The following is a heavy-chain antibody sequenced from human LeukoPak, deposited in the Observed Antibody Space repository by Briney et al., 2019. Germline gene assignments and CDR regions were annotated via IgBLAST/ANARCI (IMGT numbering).Heavy chain of an antibody. V-gene: IGHV1-18*01. J-gene: IGHJ4*02. CDR2: ISAYNGNT. CDR3: AGGDSSGYYLFFDY. Sequence: GASVKVSCKASGYTFTSYGISWVRQAPGQGLEWMGWISAYNGNTNYAQKFQGRVTITADKSTSTAYMELSSLRSEDTAVYYCAGGDSSGYYLFFDYWGQGTLVTVSS. D-gene: IGHD3-22*01. CDR1: GYTFTSYG.